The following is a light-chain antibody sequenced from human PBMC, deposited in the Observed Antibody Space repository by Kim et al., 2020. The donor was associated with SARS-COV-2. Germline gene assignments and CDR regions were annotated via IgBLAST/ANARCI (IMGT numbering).Light chain of an antibody. CDR2: DAS. V-gene: IGKV1-5*01. J-gene: IGKJ2*01. Sequence: DIQMTQSPSTLSAFVGDRVTITCRASQIISSWLAWYQQKPGKAPKLLIYDASSLESGVPSRFSGSGSGTEFTLTVSSLQPDDFATYYCQQYSISLYTFGQGTKLEI. CDR3: QQYSISLYT. CDR1: QIISSW.